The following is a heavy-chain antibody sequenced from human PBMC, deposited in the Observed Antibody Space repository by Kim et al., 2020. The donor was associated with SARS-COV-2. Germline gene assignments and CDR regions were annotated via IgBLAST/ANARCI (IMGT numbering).Heavy chain of an antibody. J-gene: IGHJ3*02. CDR1: GGTFSSYA. CDR2: IIPIFGTA. D-gene: IGHD3-9*01. Sequence: SVKVSCKASGGTFSSYAISWVRQAPGQGLEWMGGIIPIFGTANYAQKFQGRVTITADESTSTAYMEPSSLRSEDTAVYYCAREQTLRYFDLPRRGAFDIWGQGTLVTVSS. V-gene: IGHV1-69*13. CDR3: AREQTLRYFDLPRRGAFDI.